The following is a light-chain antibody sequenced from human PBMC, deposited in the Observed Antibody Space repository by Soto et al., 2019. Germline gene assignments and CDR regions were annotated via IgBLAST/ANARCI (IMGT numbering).Light chain of an antibody. CDR3: QQYGSSPIT. CDR1: QSISSN. V-gene: IGKV3-20*01. CDR2: GAS. J-gene: IGKJ5*01. Sequence: DIVLTQSPGTLFLSPVERATLFCRASQSISSNLAWYQQKPGQAPRLLIYGASTRATGIPARFSGSGSGTEFTLTISRLEPEDFAVYYCQQYGSSPITFGQGTRLEIK.